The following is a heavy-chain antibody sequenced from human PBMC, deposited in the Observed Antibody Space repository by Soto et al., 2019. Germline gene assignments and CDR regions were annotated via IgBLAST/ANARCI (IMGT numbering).Heavy chain of an antibody. CDR3: ARDRPVGIRWYYIFDY. Sequence: GGSLRLSCAASGFTFSSYAMHWVRQAPGKGLEWVAVISFDGSNKYYADSVKGRFTISRDNSKNTLYLQMNSLRAEDTAVYYCARDRPVGIRWYYIFDYWGQGTLVTVSS. CDR1: GFTFSSYA. V-gene: IGHV3-30-3*01. J-gene: IGHJ4*02. CDR2: ISFDGSNK. D-gene: IGHD2-15*01.